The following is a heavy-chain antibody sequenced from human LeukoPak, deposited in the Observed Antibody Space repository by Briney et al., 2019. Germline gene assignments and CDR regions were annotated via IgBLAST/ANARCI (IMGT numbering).Heavy chain of an antibody. Sequence: GGSLRLSCAASGFTFSLYWMNWVRQAPGKGLEWVSIISLDGSTEFYADSVKGRFTISRDTASNTMHLEMNNLRIEDTAVYYCMRDYMGWFDPWGQGSLVTVSS. V-gene: IGHV3-30-3*01. CDR3: MRDYMGWFDP. CDR2: ISLDGSTE. CDR1: GFTFSLYW. D-gene: IGHD3-10*01. J-gene: IGHJ5*02.